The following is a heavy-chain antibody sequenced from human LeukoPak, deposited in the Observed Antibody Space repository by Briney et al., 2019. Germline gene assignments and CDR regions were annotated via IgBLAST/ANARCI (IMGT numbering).Heavy chain of an antibody. CDR2: IKEDGNEK. CDR3: ARSKRVWFGVGGAFDI. J-gene: IGHJ3*02. CDR1: GFNFSRYW. V-gene: IGHV3-7*01. D-gene: IGHD3-10*01. Sequence: GGSLRLSCATSGFNFSRYWINWVRQAPGKGLEWVANIKEDGNEKFYLDSVKGRFAISRDTAKKSVHLQMNSLRAGDTAVYYCARSKRVWFGVGGAFDIWGQGTMVTVSS.